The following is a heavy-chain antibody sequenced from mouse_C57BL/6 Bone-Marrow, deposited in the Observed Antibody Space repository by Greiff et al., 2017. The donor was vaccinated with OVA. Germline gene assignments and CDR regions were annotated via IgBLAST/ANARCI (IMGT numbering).Heavy chain of an antibody. Sequence: VQLQQSGAELVRPGASVTLSCKASGYTFTDYEMHWVKQTPVHGLEWIGAIDPETGGTAYNQKFKGKAILPADKSSSTAYMELRSLTSEDSAVYDCTKGGCYYGSIFAYWGQGTLLTVSA. CDR3: TKGGCYYGSIFAY. CDR2: IDPETGGT. D-gene: IGHD1-1*01. J-gene: IGHJ3*01. V-gene: IGHV1-15*01. CDR1: GYTFTDYE.